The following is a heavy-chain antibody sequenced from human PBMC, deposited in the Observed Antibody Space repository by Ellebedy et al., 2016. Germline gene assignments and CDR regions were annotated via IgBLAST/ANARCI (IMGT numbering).Heavy chain of an antibody. CDR1: GFTFSNYW. CDR3: ARDSYYLGQFDY. V-gene: IGHV3-7*03. CDR2: IKEDGSER. J-gene: IGHJ4*02. D-gene: IGHD2-8*01. Sequence: GESLKISXAASGFTFSNYWMSWVRQAPGKGLEWVANIKEDGSERYYVDSVKGRFTISRDNAKNSLYLQMNSLRAEDTAVYYCARDSYYLGQFDYWGQGTLVTVSS.